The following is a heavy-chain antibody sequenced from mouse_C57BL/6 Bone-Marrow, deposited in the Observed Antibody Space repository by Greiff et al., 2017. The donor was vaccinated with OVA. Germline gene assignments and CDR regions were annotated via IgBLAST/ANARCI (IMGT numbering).Heavy chain of an antibody. Sequence: QVQLQQPGTDLVKPGASVKLSCKASGYTFTSYWMHWVKQRPGQGLEWIGNINPSNGGTNYNEKFKSKATLTVDKSSSTAYMQLSSLTSEDSAVYYCAKGANWDPYYFDYWGQGTTLTVSS. D-gene: IGHD4-1*01. CDR1: GYTFTSYW. J-gene: IGHJ2*01. V-gene: IGHV1-53*01. CDR3: AKGANWDPYYFDY. CDR2: INPSNGGT.